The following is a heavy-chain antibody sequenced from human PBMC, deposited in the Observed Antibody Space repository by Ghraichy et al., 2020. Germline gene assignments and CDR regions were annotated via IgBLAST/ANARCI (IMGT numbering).Heavy chain of an antibody. CDR3: ARGSRNQHKYMDV. D-gene: IGHD2-2*01. Sequence: SQTLSLTCAVYGGSFNGYSCNWIRQPPGKGLEWIGEINHSGSTNYNPSLKSRVTISVDRSKNQVSLKLTSLTAADTAVYYCARGSRNQHKYMDVWGKGTTVTVSS. CDR1: GGSFNGYS. J-gene: IGHJ6*03. CDR2: INHSGST. V-gene: IGHV4-34*01.